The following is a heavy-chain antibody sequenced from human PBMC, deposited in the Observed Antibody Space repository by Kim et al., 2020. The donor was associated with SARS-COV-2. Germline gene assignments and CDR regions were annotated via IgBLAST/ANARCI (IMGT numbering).Heavy chain of an antibody. CDR3: ARGHYDSSGYYYVGSYYYYGMDV. V-gene: IGHV1-69*13. Sequence: SVKVSCKASGGTFSSYAISWVRQAPGQGLEWMGGIIPIFGTANYAQKFQGRVTITADESTSTAYMELSSLRSEDTAVYYCARGHYDSSGYYYVGSYYYYGMDVWGQGTTVTVSS. CDR2: IIPIFGTA. J-gene: IGHJ6*02. D-gene: IGHD3-22*01. CDR1: GGTFSSYA.